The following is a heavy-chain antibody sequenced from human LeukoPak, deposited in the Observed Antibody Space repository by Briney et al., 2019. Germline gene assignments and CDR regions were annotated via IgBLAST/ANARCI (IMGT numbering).Heavy chain of an antibody. V-gene: IGHV1-46*01. CDR3: ARDRLGGYDWDYFDY. Sequence: GASVKVSCKASGYTFTSYYMHWVRQAPGQGLGWMGIINPSGGSTSYAQKFQGRVTMTRDTSTSAVYMELSSLRSEDTAVYYCARDRLGGYDWDYFDYWGQGTLVTVSS. CDR2: INPSGGST. J-gene: IGHJ4*02. CDR1: GYTFTSYY. D-gene: IGHD5-12*01.